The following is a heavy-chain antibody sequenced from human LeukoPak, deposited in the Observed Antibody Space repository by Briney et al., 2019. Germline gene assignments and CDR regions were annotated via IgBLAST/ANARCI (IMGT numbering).Heavy chain of an antibody. CDR2: IYSGGST. J-gene: IGHJ4*02. Sequence: GVSLRLSCAASGFTVSGNYMTWVRQAPGKGQECVSVIYSGGSTYYADSVEGRFTISRDNSKNTLYLHMNSLRAEDTAVYYCAGCRWNYHYFEHWGQGTLVTVSS. CDR3: AGCRWNYHYFEH. V-gene: IGHV3-66*01. CDR1: GFTVSGNY. D-gene: IGHD1-7*01.